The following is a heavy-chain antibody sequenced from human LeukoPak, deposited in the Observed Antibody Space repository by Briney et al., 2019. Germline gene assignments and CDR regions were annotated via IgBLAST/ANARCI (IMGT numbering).Heavy chain of an antibody. J-gene: IGHJ4*02. CDR3: STETSRFFDRSLSY. CDR2: FDPDDGET. CDR1: VYSFTNNG. V-gene: IGHV1-24*01. D-gene: IGHD3-9*01. Sequence: ASVKVSCKTSVYSFTNNGIGWVRQAPGQGLEWMGGFDPDDGETIYAQKFQGRLAMTEDTSTYTAYMELSSLESEDTAMYYCSTETSRFFDRSLSYWGQGTLVTVSS.